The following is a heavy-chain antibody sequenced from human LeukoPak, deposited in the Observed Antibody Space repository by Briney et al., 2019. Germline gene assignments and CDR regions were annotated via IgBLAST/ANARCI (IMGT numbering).Heavy chain of an antibody. J-gene: IGHJ4*02. CDR3: ANIPEEVVAATGTGHFDY. V-gene: IGHV3-30*18. CDR2: ISYDGSNR. CDR1: GFTFSNYD. D-gene: IGHD2-15*01. Sequence: GRSLRLSCAASGFTFSNYDMHWVRQAPGKGLEWVAVISYDGSNRYYADSVNGRFTISRDNSKNALYLQMNSLRAEDTAVYYCANIPEEVVAATGTGHFDYWGQGTLVAVSS.